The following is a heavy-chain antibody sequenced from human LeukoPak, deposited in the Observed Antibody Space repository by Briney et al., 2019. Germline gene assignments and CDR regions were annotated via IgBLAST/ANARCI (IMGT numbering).Heavy chain of an antibody. J-gene: IGHJ5*02. CDR3: AREGCSGGSCRRPYNWFDP. Sequence: SETLSLTCTVSGGSISSSISYWGWIRQPPGKGLEWIGSIYYNGRTYYNPSLKSRVTISLDTSRNQFSLKLTSATAADTAVYYCAREGCSGGSCRRPYNWFDPWGQGTLVTASS. CDR1: GGSISSSISY. CDR2: IYYNGRT. D-gene: IGHD2-15*01. V-gene: IGHV4-39*07.